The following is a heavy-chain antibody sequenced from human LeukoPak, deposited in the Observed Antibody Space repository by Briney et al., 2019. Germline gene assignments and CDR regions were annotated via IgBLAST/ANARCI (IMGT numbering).Heavy chain of an antibody. D-gene: IGHD3-22*01. CDR1: GGSISTYY. CDR3: ARQGDSSGYPTRQYYFDY. CDR2: IYTSGSS. Sequence: PSETLSLTCTVSGGSISTYYWSWIRQPAGKGLEWIGRIYTSGSSNYTPSLKSRVTISVDTSKNQFSLKLSSVTAADTAVYYCARQGDSSGYPTRQYYFDYWGQGTLVTVSS. V-gene: IGHV4-4*07. J-gene: IGHJ4*02.